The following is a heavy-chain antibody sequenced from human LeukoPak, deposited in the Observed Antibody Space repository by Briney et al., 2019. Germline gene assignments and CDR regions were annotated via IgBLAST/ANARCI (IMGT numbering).Heavy chain of an antibody. CDR2: MNPNSGNT. CDR1: GYTFTSYD. CDR3: ARARSNYYDSSGYLPRAKYYYYYYGMDV. V-gene: IGHV1-8*01. J-gene: IGHJ6*02. D-gene: IGHD3-22*01. Sequence: ASVKVSCKASGYTFTSYDINWVRQATGQGLEWMGWMNPNSGNTGYAQKFQGRVTMTRNTSISTAYMELSSLRSEDTAVYYCARARSNYYDSSGYLPRAKYYYYYYGMDVWGQGTTVTVSS.